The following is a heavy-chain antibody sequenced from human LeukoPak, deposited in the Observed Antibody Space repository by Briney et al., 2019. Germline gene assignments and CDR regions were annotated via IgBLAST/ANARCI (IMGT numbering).Heavy chain of an antibody. Sequence: SETLSLTCAVYGGSFSGYYWSWIRQPPGKGLEWIGEINHSGSTNYNPSLKSRVTISVDTSKNQFSLKLSSVTAADTAVYYWARGNDYCSGSYYREYNWFDPWGQGTLVTVSS. D-gene: IGHD3-10*01. CDR3: ARGNDYCSGSYYREYNWFDP. J-gene: IGHJ5*02. CDR1: GGSFSGYY. CDR2: INHSGST. V-gene: IGHV4-34*01.